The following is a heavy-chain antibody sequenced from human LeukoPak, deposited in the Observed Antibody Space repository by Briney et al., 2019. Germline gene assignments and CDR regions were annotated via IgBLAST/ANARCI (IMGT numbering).Heavy chain of an antibody. CDR1: GFTFGDYA. V-gene: IGHV3-49*03. CDR2: MRSKVYGGAT. CDR3: ARPRHEWNGLPFDY. D-gene: IGHD1-1*01. Sequence: GGSLRLSCRTSGFTFGDYAVSWFRQAPGKGLEWVGFMRSKVYGGATQYAASVKGRLTISRDDSKSIAYLQLNNLKTEDTAVYYCARPRHEWNGLPFDYWGQGILVTVSS. J-gene: IGHJ4*02.